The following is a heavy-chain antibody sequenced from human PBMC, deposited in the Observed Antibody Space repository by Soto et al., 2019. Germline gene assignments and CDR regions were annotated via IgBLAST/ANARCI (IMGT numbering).Heavy chain of an antibody. CDR1: GFTFSSYA. D-gene: IGHD6-13*01. V-gene: IGHV3-23*01. J-gene: IGHJ3*02. CDR3: AKDRPLQYSSSWYAGAFDI. CDR2: ISGSGGST. Sequence: PGGSLRLSCAASGFTFSSYAMSWVRQAPGKGLEWVSAISGSGGSTHYADSVKGRFTISRDNSMNTLYLQMNSLRAEDTAVYYCAKDRPLQYSSSWYAGAFDIWGQGTMVTVSS.